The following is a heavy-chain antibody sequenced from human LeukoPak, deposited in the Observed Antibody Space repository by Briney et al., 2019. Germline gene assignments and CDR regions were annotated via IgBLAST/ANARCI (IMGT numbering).Heavy chain of an antibody. V-gene: IGHV1-18*01. D-gene: IGHD3-22*01. J-gene: IGHJ4*02. CDR2: ISAYNGNT. CDR3: ARGRRGYYDSSGYVDY. CDR1: GHTFTSNA. Sequence: GASVKVSCKASGHTFTSNAIHWVRQAPGQRLEWMGWISAYNGNTNYAQKLQGRVTMTTDTSTSTAYMEVRSLTSDDTAVYYCARGRRGYYDSSGYVDYWGQGTLVTVSS.